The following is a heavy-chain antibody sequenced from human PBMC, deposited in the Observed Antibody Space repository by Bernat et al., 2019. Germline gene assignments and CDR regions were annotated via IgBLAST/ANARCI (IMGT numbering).Heavy chain of an antibody. D-gene: IGHD2-2*01. Sequence: QVQLQQWGAGLLKPSETLSLTCAVYGGSFSDYYWSWIRQPPGQGLEWIGEINHSGSTNYNPSLKSRATISVDTSTNRFCLKLRSVTDADTAVYCCARGDIVVVSAARVYYYYMDVWGKGTTVTVSS. CDR1: GGSFSDYY. CDR3: ARGDIVVVSAARVYYYYMDV. V-gene: IGHV4-34*01. CDR2: INHSGST. J-gene: IGHJ6*03.